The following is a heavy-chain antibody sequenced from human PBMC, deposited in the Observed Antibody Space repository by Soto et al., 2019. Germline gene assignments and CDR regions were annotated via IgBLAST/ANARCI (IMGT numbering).Heavy chain of an antibody. Sequence: GASVKVSCKASGGTFSSYAISWVRQAPGQGLEWMGGIIPIFGTANYAQKFQGRVTITADESTSTAYMELSSLRSEDTAVYYCARVTVAALAKWYFDYWGQGTLVTVSS. V-gene: IGHV1-69*13. CDR1: GGTFSSYA. CDR2: IIPIFGTA. D-gene: IGHD2-15*01. CDR3: ARVTVAALAKWYFDY. J-gene: IGHJ4*02.